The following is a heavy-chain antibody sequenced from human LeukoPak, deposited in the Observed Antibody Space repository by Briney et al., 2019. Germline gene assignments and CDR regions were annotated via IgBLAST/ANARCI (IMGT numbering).Heavy chain of an antibody. Sequence: GGSLRLSCAASGFTFSSYAMSWVRQAPGKGLEWVSSISGSDGTTYYADSVKGRFTISRDNSKNTLYLQMNSLRAEDTAVYYCAKESGYDAYYFDYWGQGTLVTVSS. CDR3: AKESGYDAYYFDY. D-gene: IGHD5-12*01. V-gene: IGHV3-23*01. CDR1: GFTFSSYA. CDR2: ISGSDGTT. J-gene: IGHJ4*02.